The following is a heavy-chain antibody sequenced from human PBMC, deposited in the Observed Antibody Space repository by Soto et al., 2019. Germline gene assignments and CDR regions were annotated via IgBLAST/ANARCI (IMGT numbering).Heavy chain of an antibody. J-gene: IGHJ6*03. CDR1: GGSISSSSYY. D-gene: IGHD2-2*01. CDR3: ASLYQRLQGYYYYYYMDV. V-gene: IGHV4-39*01. CDR2: IYYSGST. Sequence: SETLSLTCTVSGGSISSSSYYWGWIRQPPGKGLEWIGSIYYSGSTYYNPSLKSRVTISVDTSKNQFSLKLSSVTAADTAVYYCASLYQRLQGYYYYYYMDVWGKGTTVTVSS.